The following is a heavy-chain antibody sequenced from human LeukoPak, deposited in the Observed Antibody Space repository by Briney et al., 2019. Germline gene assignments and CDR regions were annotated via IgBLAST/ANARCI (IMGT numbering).Heavy chain of an antibody. V-gene: IGHV1-2*06. CDR2: INPNSGGT. J-gene: IGHJ5*02. CDR1: GYTFTGYY. Sequence: ASVKVSCKASGYTFTGYYMHWVRQAPGQGLEWMGRINPNSGGTNYAQKFQGRVTMTRDTSISTAYMELSSLRSEDTAVYYCARGRFGELLHYNWFDPWGQGTLVTVSS. D-gene: IGHD3-10*01. CDR3: ARGRFGELLHYNWFDP.